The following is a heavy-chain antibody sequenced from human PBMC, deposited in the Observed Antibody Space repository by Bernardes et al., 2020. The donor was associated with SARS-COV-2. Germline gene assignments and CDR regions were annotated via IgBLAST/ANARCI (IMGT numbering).Heavy chain of an antibody. V-gene: IGHV3-30*18. CDR3: AKVQAILWIRPYYSAMDV. CDR1: GFTFNNFG. D-gene: IGHD5-18*01. Sequence: GGSLRLSCEASGFTFNNFGMHWVRQAPGKGLEWVAVISYEGSKKYYADSVEGRFTISKDNSKNTVYLEMNSLRPEDTAVYYCAKVQAILWIRPYYSAMDVWGQGTTVAVSS. J-gene: IGHJ6*02. CDR2: ISYEGSKK.